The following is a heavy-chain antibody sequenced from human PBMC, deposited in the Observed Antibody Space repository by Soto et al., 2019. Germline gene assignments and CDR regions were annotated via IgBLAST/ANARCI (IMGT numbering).Heavy chain of an antibody. V-gene: IGHV3-74*01. CDR1: GFAFSTFW. Sequence: EVQLVESGGGLVQPGGSLILSCEASGFAFSTFWMHWVRQAPGKGLVWVSRSNSDGSSTYYADSVKRRVPISRDNAKITLYLQLQSLSPEDTAVYYCARDFEYWGQGTLVTVAS. J-gene: IGHJ4*02. CDR2: SNSDGSST. CDR3: ARDFEY.